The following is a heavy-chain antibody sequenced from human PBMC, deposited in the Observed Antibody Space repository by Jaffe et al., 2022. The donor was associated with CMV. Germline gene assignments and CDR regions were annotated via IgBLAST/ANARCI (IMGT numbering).Heavy chain of an antibody. D-gene: IGHD5-12*01. J-gene: IGHJ4*02. V-gene: IGHV3-33*01. Sequence: QVQLVESGGGVVQPGRSLRLSCAASGFTFSSYGMHWVRQAPGKGLEWVAVIWYDGSNKYYADSVKGRFTISRDNSKNTLYLQMNSLRAEDTAVYYCAREGSGYESLFDYWGQGTLVTVSS. CDR1: GFTFSSYG. CDR3: AREGSGYESLFDY. CDR2: IWYDGSNK.